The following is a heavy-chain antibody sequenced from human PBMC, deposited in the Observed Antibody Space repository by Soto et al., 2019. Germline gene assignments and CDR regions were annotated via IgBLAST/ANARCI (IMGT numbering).Heavy chain of an antibody. D-gene: IGHD2-2*02. J-gene: IGHJ5*02. V-gene: IGHV3-11*01. CDR1: GFTFSDYY. CDR2: ISSSGSTI. Sequence: GGSLRLSCAASGFTFSDYYMSWIRQAPGKGLEWVSYISSSGSTIYYADSVKGRFTISRDNAKNSLYLQMNSLRAEDTAVYYCATSAGYCSSTSCYSDNWFDPWGQGTLVTVS. CDR3: ATSAGYCSSTSCYSDNWFDP.